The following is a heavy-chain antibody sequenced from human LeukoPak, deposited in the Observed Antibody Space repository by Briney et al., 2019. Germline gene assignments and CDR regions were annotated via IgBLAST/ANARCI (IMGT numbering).Heavy chain of an antibody. CDR1: GFTLDDYT. CDR2: ISWDGGST. J-gene: IGHJ4*02. D-gene: IGHD2-21*01. V-gene: IGHV3-43*01. Sequence: QTGGSLRLSCAASGFTLDDYTMHWVRQAPGKGLEWVSLISWDGGSTYYADSVKGRFTISRDNSKNSLYLQMNSLRTEDTAVYYCASSPFVVVIAVFWGQGTLVTVSS. CDR3: ASSPFVVVIAVF.